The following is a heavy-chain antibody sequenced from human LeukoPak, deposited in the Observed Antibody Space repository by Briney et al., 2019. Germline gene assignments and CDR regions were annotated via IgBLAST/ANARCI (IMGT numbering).Heavy chain of an antibody. CDR2: IIPIFGTA. D-gene: IGHD3-9*01. Sequence: SVKVSCKASGGTLSSYAISWVRQAPGQGLEWMGGIIPIFGTANYAQKFQGRVTITTDESTSTAYMELSSLRSEDTAVYYCARVGLRYFDWLDYWGQGTLVTVSS. J-gene: IGHJ4*02. V-gene: IGHV1-69*05. CDR1: GGTLSSYA. CDR3: ARVGLRYFDWLDY.